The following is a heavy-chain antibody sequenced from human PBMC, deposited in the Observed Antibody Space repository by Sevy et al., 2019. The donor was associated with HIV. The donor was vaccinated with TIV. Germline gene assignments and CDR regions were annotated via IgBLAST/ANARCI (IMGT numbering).Heavy chain of an antibody. V-gene: IGHV3-21*01. J-gene: IGHJ3*01. CDR3: ARPYGSGSWEAFDV. CDR2: ISFMSNYI. D-gene: IGHD3-10*01. CDR1: GFTFSNYN. Sequence: GGSLRLSCAASGFTFSNYNMNWVRQAPGKGLEWVSFISFMSNYIYYGDSVKGRFTISRDNARNSLDLQMNSLRAEDTAVYYCARPYGSGSWEAFDVWGQGTMVTVSS.